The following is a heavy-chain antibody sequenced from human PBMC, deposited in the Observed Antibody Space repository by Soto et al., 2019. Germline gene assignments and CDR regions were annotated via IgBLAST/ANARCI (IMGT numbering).Heavy chain of an antibody. J-gene: IGHJ3*02. CDR1: GGSISSYY. CDR3: ARNYGHAFDI. Sequence: SETLSLTCTVSGGSISSYYWSWIRQPPGKGLEWIGYIYYSGSTNYDPSLKSRVTISVDTSKNQFSLKLSSVTAADTAVYYCARNYGHAFDIWGQGTMVTVSS. D-gene: IGHD1-7*01. V-gene: IGHV4-59*01. CDR2: IYYSGST.